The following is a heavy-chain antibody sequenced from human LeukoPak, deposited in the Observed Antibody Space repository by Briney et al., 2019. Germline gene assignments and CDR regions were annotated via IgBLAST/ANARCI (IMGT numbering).Heavy chain of an antibody. V-gene: IGHV3-21*01. CDR1: GLTFSSYS. J-gene: IGHJ4*02. CDR2: ISSSSNYI. D-gene: IGHD3-10*01. CDR3: ARVPHAMVRGVIITEFYFDY. Sequence: PGGSLRLSCAASGLTFSSYSMNWVRQAPGKGLEWVSSISSSSNYIYYADSVKGRFTISRDNAKNSLYLQMNSLRAEDTAVYYCARVPHAMVRGVIITEFYFDYWGQGTLVSVSS.